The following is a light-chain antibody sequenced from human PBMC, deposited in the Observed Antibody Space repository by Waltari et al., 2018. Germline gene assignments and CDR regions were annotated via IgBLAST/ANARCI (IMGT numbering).Light chain of an antibody. CDR3: QQYNTWRT. J-gene: IGKJ1*01. CDR2: GAS. CDR1: QSVSTN. Sequence: EIVMTQSPVTLSVSPGERATLSCRASQSVSTNLAWYQQKPGQAPRLLIYGASTRALGIPARFSGSGSGTEFTLTISRMQSEDFAVYYCQQYNTWRTFGQGTKVEIK. V-gene: IGKV3-15*01.